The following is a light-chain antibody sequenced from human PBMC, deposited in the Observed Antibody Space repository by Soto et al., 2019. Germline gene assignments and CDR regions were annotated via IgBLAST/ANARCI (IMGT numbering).Light chain of an antibody. CDR3: LQDYTYPWT. CDR1: QGISNE. J-gene: IGKJ1*01. Sequence: IQITHSPSSLSASVGDRVTITCRASQGISNELGWYQQRPGKAPKVLIYGASNLQSGVPSRFSGSASGTDFTLTISSLQPEDFATYYCLQDYTYPWTFGQGTKVDIK. V-gene: IGKV1-6*01. CDR2: GAS.